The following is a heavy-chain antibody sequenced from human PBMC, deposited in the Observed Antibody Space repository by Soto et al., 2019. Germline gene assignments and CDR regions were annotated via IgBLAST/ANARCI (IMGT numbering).Heavy chain of an antibody. D-gene: IGHD6-19*01. V-gene: IGHV3-30*18. J-gene: IGHJ5*02. Sequence: QVQLVESGGGVVQPGRSLRLSCAASGFTFSSYGMHWVRQAPGKGLEWVAVIADDGSNKYYADSVKGRFTISRDNSKNTLYLQMNSLRAEETAVYYCAKDRGSRTRRAVAGIGWFDPWGQGTLVTVSS. CDR2: IADDGSNK. CDR1: GFTFSSYG. CDR3: AKDRGSRTRRAVAGIGWFDP.